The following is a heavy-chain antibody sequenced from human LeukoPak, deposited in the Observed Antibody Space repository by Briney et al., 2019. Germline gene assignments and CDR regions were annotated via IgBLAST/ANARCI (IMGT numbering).Heavy chain of an antibody. CDR3: AKDGLPQLLSYYYYMDV. D-gene: IGHD2-2*01. CDR1: GFTFSSYG. Sequence: GGSLRLSCAASGFTFSSYGMHWVRQAPGKGLEWVAVISYDGSNKYYADSVKGRFTISRDNSKNTLYLQMNSLRAEDTAVYYCAKDGLPQLLSYYYYMDVWGKGTTVTVSS. V-gene: IGHV3-30*18. CDR2: ISYDGSNK. J-gene: IGHJ6*03.